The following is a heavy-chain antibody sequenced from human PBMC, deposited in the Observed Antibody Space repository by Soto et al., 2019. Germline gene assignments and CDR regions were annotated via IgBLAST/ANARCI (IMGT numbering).Heavy chain of an antibody. CDR1: GFTISNTD. CDR3: ILVAGVSDD. V-gene: IGHV3-73*01. CDR2: VSSRVPKFEA. J-gene: IGHJ4*02. Sequence: PGGSLRLSCAASGFTISNTDMNWVRQAPGKGLEWVGRVSSRVPKFEAGYAASRYTRFSINTDDSKSRAYLQMSSLESEDTALHEWILVAGVSDDWGLGTLVTVSS. D-gene: IGHD5-18*01.